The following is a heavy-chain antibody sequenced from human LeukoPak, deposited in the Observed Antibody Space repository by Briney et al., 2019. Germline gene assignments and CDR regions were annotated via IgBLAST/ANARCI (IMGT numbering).Heavy chain of an antibody. D-gene: IGHD3-22*01. CDR1: GGSISSYY. V-gene: IGHV4-59*08. CDR2: IYYSGST. CDR3: ARWGNYYDSSGYQGDY. J-gene: IGHJ4*02. Sequence: PSETLSLTCTVSGGSISSYYWSWIRQPPGKGLEWIGYIYYSGSTNYNPSLKSRATISVDTSKNQFSLKLSSVTAADTAVYYCARWGNYYDSSGYQGDYWGQGTLVTVSS.